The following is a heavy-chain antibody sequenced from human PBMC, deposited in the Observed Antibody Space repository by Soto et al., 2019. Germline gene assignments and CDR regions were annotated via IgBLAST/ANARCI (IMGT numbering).Heavy chain of an antibody. Sequence: SATLSLTCTVFDGSICSYYWSWIRQPPGKGLEWIGFIYYSGSTNYNPSLKSRVTISVDTSKNQFSLKLSSVTAADTAGYYCARGTPVTYAAYWGQGTLVTVS. CDR2: IYYSGST. CDR1: DGSICSYY. D-gene: IGHD4-17*01. CDR3: ARGTPVTYAAY. J-gene: IGHJ4*02. V-gene: IGHV4-59*07.